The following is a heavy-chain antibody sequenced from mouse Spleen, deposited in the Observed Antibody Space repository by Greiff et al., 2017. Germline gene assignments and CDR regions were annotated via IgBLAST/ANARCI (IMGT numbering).Heavy chain of an antibody. CDR3: ARMAGGVFDY. Sequence: QVQLQQSGAELVRPGVSVKISCKGSGYTFTDYAMHWVKQSHAKSLEWIGVISTYYGDASYNQKFKGKATMTVDKSSSTAYMELARLTSEDSAIYYCARMAGGVFDYWGQGTTLTVSS. CDR2: ISTYYGDA. CDR1: GYTFTDYA. J-gene: IGHJ2*01. V-gene: IGHV1S137*01. D-gene: IGHD2-3*01.